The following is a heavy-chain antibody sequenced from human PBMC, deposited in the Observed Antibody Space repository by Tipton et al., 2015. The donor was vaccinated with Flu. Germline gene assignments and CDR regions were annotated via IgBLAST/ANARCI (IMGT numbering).Heavy chain of an antibody. V-gene: IGHV4-59*12. CDR2: IYYSGST. Sequence: LRLSCTVSGGSITSDYWSWIRQPPGKGLEWIGDIYYSGSTNSNSSLRSRVTVSLDTSKNQFSLRLSSVTAADTAVYYCARLLLTDYDILTPSVRGWFDPWGQGTLVTVSS. J-gene: IGHJ5*02. CDR1: GGSITSDY. CDR3: ARLLLTDYDILTPSVRGWFDP. D-gene: IGHD3-9*01.